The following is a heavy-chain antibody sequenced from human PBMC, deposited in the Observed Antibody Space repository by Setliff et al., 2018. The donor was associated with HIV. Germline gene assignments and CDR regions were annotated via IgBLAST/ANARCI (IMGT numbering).Heavy chain of an antibody. J-gene: IGHJ6*02. CDR3: ARDFTYDNRGSLTRFAMDV. V-gene: IGHV1-69*13. CDR1: GGTFSSYA. CDR2: IIPLFGTA. Sequence: SVKVSCKVSGGTFSSYAISWVRQAPGQGLEWMGGIIPLFGTANYAQKFQGEVTITADESTSTAYMELHSLSSEDTAVYYCARDFTYDNRGSLTRFAMDVWGQGITVTVSS. D-gene: IGHD3-22*01.